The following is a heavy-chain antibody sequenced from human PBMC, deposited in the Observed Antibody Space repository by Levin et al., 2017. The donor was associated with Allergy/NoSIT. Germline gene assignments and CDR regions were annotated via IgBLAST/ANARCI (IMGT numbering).Heavy chain of an antibody. D-gene: IGHD3-3*01. V-gene: IGHV1-8*01. J-gene: IGHJ5*02. Sequence: ASVKVSCKASGYTFTSYDINWVRQATGQGLEWMGWMNPNSGNTGYAQKFQGRVTMTRNTSISTAYMELSSLRSEDTAVYYCARATSYDFRSGYRPDPWGQGTLVTVSS. CDR2: MNPNSGNT. CDR3: ARATSYDFRSGYRPDP. CDR1: GYTFTSYD.